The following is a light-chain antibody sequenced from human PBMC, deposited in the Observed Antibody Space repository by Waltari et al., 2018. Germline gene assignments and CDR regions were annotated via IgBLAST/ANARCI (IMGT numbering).Light chain of an antibody. Sequence: QSALTQPASVSGSPGQSITISCTRTSTDIGHYNYVSWYQQHPGEAPRLMIYDVSNRPSGVSNRFSGSKSGNTASLTISGLQADDEADYYCSSYTTSTSVIFGGGTKLTVL. V-gene: IGLV2-14*03. J-gene: IGLJ2*01. CDR1: STDIGHYNY. CDR2: DVS. CDR3: SSYTTSTSVI.